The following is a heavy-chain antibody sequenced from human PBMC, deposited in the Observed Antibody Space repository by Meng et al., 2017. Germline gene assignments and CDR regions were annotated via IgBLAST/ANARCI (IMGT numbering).Heavy chain of an antibody. Sequence: GSLRLSCAASGFTFSSYGMHWVRQAPGKGLEWVAVIWYDGSNKYYADSVKGRFTISRDNSKNTLYLQMNSLRAEDTAVYYCARVQLAAAGPLGDYYYYGMDVWGQGATVTVSS. CDR2: IWYDGSNK. CDR1: GFTFSSYG. D-gene: IGHD6-13*01. CDR3: ARVQLAAAGPLGDYYYYGMDV. V-gene: IGHV3-33*01. J-gene: IGHJ6*02.